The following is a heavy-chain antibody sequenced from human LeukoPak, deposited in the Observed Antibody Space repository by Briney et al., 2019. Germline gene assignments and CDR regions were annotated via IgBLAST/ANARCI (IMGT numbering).Heavy chain of an antibody. V-gene: IGHV1-18*01. J-gene: IGHJ4*02. CDR3: ARATTVVDPFDY. CDR2: ISAYNGNT. Sequence: ASVKVSCKASGYTFTSYGISWVRQAPGQGLEWMGWISAYNGNTNYAQKLQGRVTMTTDTSTSTAYMELRSLRSEDTAVYYCARATTVVDPFDYWGQGTLVTVSS. CDR1: GYTFTSYG. D-gene: IGHD4-23*01.